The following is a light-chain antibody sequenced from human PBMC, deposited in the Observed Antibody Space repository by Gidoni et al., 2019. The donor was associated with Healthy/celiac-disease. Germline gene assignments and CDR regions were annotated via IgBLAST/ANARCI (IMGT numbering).Light chain of an antibody. CDR1: QSVSSN. V-gene: IGKV3D-15*01. J-gene: IGKJ3*01. CDR2: GAS. CDR3: QQYNNWPRT. Sequence: EIVMTQSPATLSVSPGERATLSCRASQSVSSNLAWYQQKPGQAPRLLISGASTRATGIPARFSGSGSGTEFTLTISSLQSEDFAVYYCQQYNNWPRTFGPXTKVDIK.